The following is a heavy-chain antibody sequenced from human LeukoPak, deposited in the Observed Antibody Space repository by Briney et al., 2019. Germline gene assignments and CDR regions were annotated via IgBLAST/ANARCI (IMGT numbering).Heavy chain of an antibody. CDR1: GFTFSSYA. CDR3: ATTSLLPYCSSTSCSAFDY. J-gene: IGHJ4*02. Sequence: GGSLRLSCAASGFTFSSYAMSWVRQAPGKGLEWVSAISGSGGSTYYADSVKGRFTISRDNSKNTLYLQMNSLRAEDTAVYYCATTSLLPYCSSTSCSAFDYWGQGTLVTVSS. D-gene: IGHD2-2*01. V-gene: IGHV3-23*01. CDR2: ISGSGGST.